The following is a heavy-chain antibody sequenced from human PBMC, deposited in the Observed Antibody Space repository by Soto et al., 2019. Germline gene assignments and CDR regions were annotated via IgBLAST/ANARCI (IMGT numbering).Heavy chain of an antibody. CDR2: INPNNGGT. J-gene: IGHJ4*02. V-gene: IGHV1-2*02. D-gene: IGHD4-4*01. CDR1: GYTFTGYY. CDR3: ARESDDYSNFGSEN. Sequence: ASVKVSCKASGYTFTGYYMHWVRQAPGQGLEWMGWINPNNGGTNYAQKFQGRVTMTRDTSISTAYMELSRLRSDDTAVYYCARESDDYSNFGSENWGQGTLVTVSS.